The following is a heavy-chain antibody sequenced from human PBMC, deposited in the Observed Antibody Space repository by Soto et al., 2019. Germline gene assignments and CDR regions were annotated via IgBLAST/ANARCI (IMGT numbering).Heavy chain of an antibody. J-gene: IGHJ4*02. D-gene: IGHD1-1*01. CDR1: GFTFSSYA. CDR2: ISGSGGST. CDR3: ATHFRGGGTFDY. Sequence: GGSLRLSCAASGFTFSSYAMSWVRQAPGKGLEWVSAISGSGGSTYYADSVKGRFTISRDNSKNTLYLQMNSLRAEDTAVYYCATHFRGGGTFDYWGQGTLVTVSS. V-gene: IGHV3-23*01.